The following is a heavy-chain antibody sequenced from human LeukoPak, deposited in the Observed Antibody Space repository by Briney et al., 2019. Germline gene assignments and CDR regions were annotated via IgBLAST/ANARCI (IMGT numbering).Heavy chain of an antibody. CDR1: GGSISRYY. V-gene: IGHV4-59*01. J-gene: IGHJ6*03. D-gene: IGHD5/OR15-5a*01. CDR2: IYYSGST. Sequence: PSETLSLTCTVSGGSISRYYWSWIRQPPGKGLEWIGYIYYSGSTNYNPSLKSRVTISVDTSKNQFSLKLSSVTAADTAVYYCARVSQQTPFYVYYYYYYMDVWGKGTTVTVSS. CDR3: ARVSQQTPFYVYYYYYYMDV.